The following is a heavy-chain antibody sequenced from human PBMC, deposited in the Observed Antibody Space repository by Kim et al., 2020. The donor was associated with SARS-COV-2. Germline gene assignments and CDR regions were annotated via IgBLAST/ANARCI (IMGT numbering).Heavy chain of an antibody. V-gene: IGHV1-3*01. CDR3: AREYCSSTSCYTFQH. D-gene: IGHD2-2*02. Sequence: QKFQGRVTITRDTSAGTAYMELSSLRSEDTAVYYCAREYCSSTSCYTFQHWGQGTLVTVSS. J-gene: IGHJ1*01.